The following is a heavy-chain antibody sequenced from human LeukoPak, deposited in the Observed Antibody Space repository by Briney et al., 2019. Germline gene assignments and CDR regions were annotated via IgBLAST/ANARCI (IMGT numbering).Heavy chain of an antibody. CDR2: ISGRTGAT. Sequence: GGSLRLSCAASGFTFTTNAMSWVRQAPGKGLEWVSAISGRTGATYYADSEKGRFTISRDNSRSTLYLQMDSLRAEDTAVYYCAKCGNSGCHLIDYWGQGTLVTVSS. CDR1: GFTFTTNA. CDR3: AKCGNSGCHLIDY. J-gene: IGHJ4*02. V-gene: IGHV3-23*01. D-gene: IGHD5-12*01.